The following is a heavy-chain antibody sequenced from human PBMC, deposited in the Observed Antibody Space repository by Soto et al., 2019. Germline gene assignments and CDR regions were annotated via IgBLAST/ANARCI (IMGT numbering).Heavy chain of an antibody. Sequence: GGSLRLSCAASGFTFSSYGMHWVRQAPGKGLEWVAVIWYDGSNKYYADSVKGRFTISRDNSKNTLYLQMNSLRAEDTAVYYCAKALRVVVAATPDAFDIWGQGTMVTVSS. CDR1: GFTFSSYG. CDR3: AKALRVVVAATPDAFDI. D-gene: IGHD2-15*01. CDR2: IWYDGSNK. V-gene: IGHV3-33*06. J-gene: IGHJ3*02.